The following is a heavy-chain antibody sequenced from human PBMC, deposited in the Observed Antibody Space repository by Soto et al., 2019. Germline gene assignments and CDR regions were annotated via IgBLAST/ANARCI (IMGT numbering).Heavy chain of an antibody. CDR2: TYWNDDD. CDR1: GFSLTSTGVG. D-gene: IGHD6-19*01. CDR3: AHRPGGSGWRYYFDY. J-gene: IGHJ4*02. V-gene: IGHV2-5*01. Sequence: SGPTLVNPTQTLTLTCSFSGFSLTSTGVGVGWFRQPPGKALEWLGLTYWNDDDRYRSSLRSRLTITKDTSKNQVVLTMTNMDPEDKATYYCAHRPGGSGWRYYFDYWGQGTLVTVSS.